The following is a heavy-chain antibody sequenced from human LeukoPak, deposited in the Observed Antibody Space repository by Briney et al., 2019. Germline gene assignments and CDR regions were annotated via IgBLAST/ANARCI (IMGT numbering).Heavy chain of an antibody. J-gene: IGHJ4*02. Sequence: GGSLRLSCAASGFTFSSYSMNWVRQAPGKGLEWVSSISSSSSYIYYADSVKGRFTISRDNSKNTLYLQMNSLRAEDTAVYYCARAPWGLLPDYWGQGTLVTVSS. CDR1: GFTFSSYS. CDR2: ISSSSSYI. CDR3: ARAPWGLLPDY. V-gene: IGHV3-21*04. D-gene: IGHD2-15*01.